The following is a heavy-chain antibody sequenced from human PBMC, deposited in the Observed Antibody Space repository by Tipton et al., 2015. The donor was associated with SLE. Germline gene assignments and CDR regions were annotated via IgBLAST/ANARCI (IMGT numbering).Heavy chain of an antibody. Sequence: TLSLTCTVSGGSISSYYWSWIRQPPGKGLEWIGYIYYSGSTNYNPSLKSRVTISVDTSKNQFSLKLSSVTAADTAVYYRARLEGDGYKWYFDYWGQGTLVTVST. CDR1: GGSISSYY. J-gene: IGHJ4*02. D-gene: IGHD5-24*01. V-gene: IGHV4-59*01. CDR2: IYYSGST. CDR3: ARLEGDGYKWYFDY.